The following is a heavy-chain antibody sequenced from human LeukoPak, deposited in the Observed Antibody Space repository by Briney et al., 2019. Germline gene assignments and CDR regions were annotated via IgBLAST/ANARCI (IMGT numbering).Heavy chain of an antibody. CDR2: INHSGST. J-gene: IGHJ4*02. V-gene: IGHV4-34*01. CDR3: ARRPILWWSRPFDY. Sequence: PSETLSLTCAVYGGSFSGYYWSWIRQPPGKGLEWIGEINHSGSTNYNPSLKSRVTISVDTSKNRFSLKLSSVTAADTAVYYCARRPILWWSRPFDYWGQGTLVTVSS. CDR1: GGSFSGYY. D-gene: IGHD2-21*01.